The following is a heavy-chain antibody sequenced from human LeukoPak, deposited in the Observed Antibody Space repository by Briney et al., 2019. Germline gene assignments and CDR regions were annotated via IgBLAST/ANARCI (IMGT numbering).Heavy chain of an antibody. CDR2: IYTAGST. V-gene: IGHV3-66*01. CDR1: GFTVSSNY. CDR3: ARGNNWNYHLDY. J-gene: IGHJ4*02. Sequence: GGSLRVSCAVSGFTVSSNYMTWVRQAPGKGLEWVPLIYTAGSTHYADSVKGRFTISRDSSKNTLYLQMNRLRVEDTAVYYCARGNNWNYHLDYWGQGTLVTVSS. D-gene: IGHD1-7*01.